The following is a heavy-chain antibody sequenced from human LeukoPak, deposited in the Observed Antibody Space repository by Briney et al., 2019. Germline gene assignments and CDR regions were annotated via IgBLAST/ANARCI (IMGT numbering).Heavy chain of an antibody. CDR3: ARAPSDRTEYMDV. CDR1: GFTFSSYS. J-gene: IGHJ6*03. D-gene: IGHD2-15*01. CDR2: ISSTSSYI. V-gene: IGHV3-21*01. Sequence: GGSLRLSCAASGFTFSSYSMNWVRQAPGKGLEWVSSISSTSSYIYYADSVKGRFTISRDNAKNSLYLQMNSLRAEDTAVYYCARAPSDRTEYMDVWGKGTTVTVSS.